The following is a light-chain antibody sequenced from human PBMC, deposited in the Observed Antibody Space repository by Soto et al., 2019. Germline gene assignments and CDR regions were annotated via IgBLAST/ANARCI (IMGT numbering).Light chain of an antibody. CDR3: QQYYSTLPT. CDR1: QSVLYSSNNKNY. V-gene: IGKV4-1*01. CDR2: WAS. Sequence: DIVMTQSPDSLAVSLGERATINCKSSQSVLYSSNNKNYLAWYQQKPGQPPKLLIYWASTRESGVPDRFSGSGSATDFTLTISSLQAEDMAVYYCQQYYSTLPTFGQGTKVDIK. J-gene: IGKJ1*01.